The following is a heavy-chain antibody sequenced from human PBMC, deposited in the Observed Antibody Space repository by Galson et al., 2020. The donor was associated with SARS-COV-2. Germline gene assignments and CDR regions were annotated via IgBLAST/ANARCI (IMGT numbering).Heavy chain of an antibody. CDR2: IFYTGST. CDR3: AKLAEGRRSSEDY. J-gene: IGHJ4*02. CDR1: IGSMSDHY. V-gene: IGHV4-59*08. Sequence: ETSATLSLTCSVSIGSMSDHYWSWIRQPPGKALEWIGFIFYTGSTNYNASLKSRVTITLDTSKKQFYLRLTSVTAADTAVYYCAKLAEGRRSSEDYWGQGTLVAVSS.